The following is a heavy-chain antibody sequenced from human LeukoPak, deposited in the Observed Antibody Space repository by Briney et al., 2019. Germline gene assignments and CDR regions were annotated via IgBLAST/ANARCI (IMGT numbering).Heavy chain of an antibody. CDR2: IWYDGSNK. Sequence: GGSLRLSCAASGFTFSSYGTHWVRQAPGKGLEWVAVIWYDGSNKYYADSVKGRFTISRDNSKNTLYLQMNSLRAEDTAVYYCASVEQWPYDAFDIWGQGTMVTVSS. CDR1: GFTFSSYG. J-gene: IGHJ3*02. V-gene: IGHV3-33*08. CDR3: ASVEQWPYDAFDI. D-gene: IGHD6-19*01.